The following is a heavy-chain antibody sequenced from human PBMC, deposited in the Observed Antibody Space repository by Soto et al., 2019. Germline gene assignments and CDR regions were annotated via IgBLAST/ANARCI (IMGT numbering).Heavy chain of an antibody. J-gene: IGHJ6*02. D-gene: IGHD6-19*01. CDR1: GFTFISYA. Sequence: GGSLRLSCAASGFTFISYAMHWVRHAPGKWLERVAVISYDGSNKYYADSVKGLFTISRYNSKNTLYLQMNSLRAEDTSVYYFATNPSIAFAGLAGEYYSYSMDVCAQCTXXTVCS. V-gene: IGHV3-30-3*01. CDR2: ISYDGSNK. CDR3: ATNPSIAFAGLAGEYYSYSMDV.